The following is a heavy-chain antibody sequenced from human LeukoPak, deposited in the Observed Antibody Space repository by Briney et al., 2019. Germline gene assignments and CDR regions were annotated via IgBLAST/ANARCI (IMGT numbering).Heavy chain of an antibody. Sequence: PGGSLRLSCAASGFTFSRYSVNWVRQAPGKGLEWVSGISNSGGTTYYAGSVKGRFTISRDNSKNTLYLQMNSLRAEDTAVYYCAKSGCSSTSCYSILSGWLDPWGQGTLVTVSS. V-gene: IGHV3-23*01. D-gene: IGHD2-2*02. CDR3: AKSGCSSTSCYSILSGWLDP. CDR1: GFTFSRYS. CDR2: ISNSGGTT. J-gene: IGHJ5*02.